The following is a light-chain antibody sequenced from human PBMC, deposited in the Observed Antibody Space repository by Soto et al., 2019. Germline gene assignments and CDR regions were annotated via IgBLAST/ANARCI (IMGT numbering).Light chain of an antibody. J-gene: IGKJ4*01. V-gene: IGKV3-15*01. CDR1: QSVSSN. Sequence: EIVMTQSPATLSVSPGERATLSCRASQSVSSNLAWYQPKPGQAPRILNYGASTKTTGIPARFSGSGSGTEFTLTISSLQSEDFAVYYCQQYKNWPPLTFGGGTKVEIK. CDR2: GAS. CDR3: QQYKNWPPLT.